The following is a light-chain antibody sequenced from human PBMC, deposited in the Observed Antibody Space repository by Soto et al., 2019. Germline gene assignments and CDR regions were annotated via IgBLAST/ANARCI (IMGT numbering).Light chain of an antibody. CDR2: DAS. CDR1: QSISSW. J-gene: IGKJ5*01. Sequence: DIELRMSPSSLSASVGDRVTITCRARQSISSWLAWYQQKPGKAPKLLIYDASSLESGVPARFSGSGSGTDFTLTISSLEPEDFAVYYCQQRSNWPITFGQGTRLEIK. V-gene: IGKV1-5*01. CDR3: QQRSNWPIT.